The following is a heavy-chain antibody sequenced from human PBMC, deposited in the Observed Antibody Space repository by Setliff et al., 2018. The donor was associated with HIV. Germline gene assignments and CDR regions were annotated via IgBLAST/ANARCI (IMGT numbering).Heavy chain of an antibody. J-gene: IGHJ4*02. Sequence: GGSLRLSCTASGFTFSNYWMSWVRQAPGKGLEWVANIKPDGSEKYYLDSVKGRFTISRDNAKNSLYLQMNSLRAEDTAVYYCAREMGTAGYIVVDRVLYYFDYWGQGTLVTVSS. CDR3: AREMGTAGYIVVDRVLYYFDY. D-gene: IGHD2-2*01. V-gene: IGHV3-7*01. CDR2: IKPDGSEK. CDR1: GFTFSNYW.